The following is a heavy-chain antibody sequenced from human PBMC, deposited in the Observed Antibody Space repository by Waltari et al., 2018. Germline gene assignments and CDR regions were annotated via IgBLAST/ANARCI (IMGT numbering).Heavy chain of an antibody. CDR2: VDPEDGET. CDR1: GYTFTDYY. Sequence: EVQLVQSGAEVKKPGATVKISCKASGYTFTDYYMHWVQQAPGKGLEWMGRVDPEDGETIYAEKFQGRVTITSDTSTDTAYMELSSLRSEDTAVYYCATLTEYSSSSGHGSWGQGTLVTVSS. J-gene: IGHJ5*02. V-gene: IGHV1-69-2*01. D-gene: IGHD6-6*01. CDR3: ATLTEYSSSSGHGS.